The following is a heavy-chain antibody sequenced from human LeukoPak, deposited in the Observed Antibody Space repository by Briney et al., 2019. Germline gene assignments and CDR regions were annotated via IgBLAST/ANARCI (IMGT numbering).Heavy chain of an antibody. D-gene: IGHD3-3*01. Sequence: PGGSLRLSCAASGFTFSSYAMSWVRQAPGKGLEWVSAISGSGGSTYYADSVKGRFTISRDNSKNTLYLQMNSLRAEDTAVYYCALGGWFTIFGVVQGRFDYWGQGTLVTVSS. CDR2: ISGSGGST. V-gene: IGHV3-23*01. CDR1: GFTFSSYA. CDR3: ALGGWFTIFGVVQGRFDY. J-gene: IGHJ4*02.